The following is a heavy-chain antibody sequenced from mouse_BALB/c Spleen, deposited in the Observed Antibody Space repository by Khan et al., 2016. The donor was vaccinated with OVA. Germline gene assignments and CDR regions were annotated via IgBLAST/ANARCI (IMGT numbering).Heavy chain of an antibody. D-gene: IGHD2-1*01. J-gene: IGHJ4*01. CDR1: GFTFSSYT. V-gene: IGHV5-12-2*01. CDR2: ISHGGSSA. Sequence: EVELVESGGGLVQPGGSLKLSCAASGFTFSSYTMSWVRQTPDKRLEWVAFISHGGSSAYYPDTVKGRFTSSRDNAKNTPYLQMSSLKSEDTAKYYCTRPSTTQYDYGMDYWGQGTSVIVSS. CDR3: TRPSTTQYDYGMDY.